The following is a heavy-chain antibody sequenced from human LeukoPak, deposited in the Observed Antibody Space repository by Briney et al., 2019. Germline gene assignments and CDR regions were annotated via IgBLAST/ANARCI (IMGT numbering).Heavy chain of an antibody. J-gene: IGHJ4*02. CDR3: ARVPLGKWLVRGCFDY. V-gene: IGHV1-2*02. D-gene: IGHD6-19*01. Sequence: ASVKVSCKASGYTFTGYYMHWVRQAPGQGLEWMGWINPNSGGTNYAQKFQGRVTMTRDTSISTAYMELSRLRSDDTAVYHCARVPLGKWLVRGCFDYWGQGTLVTVSS. CDR2: INPNSGGT. CDR1: GYTFTGYY.